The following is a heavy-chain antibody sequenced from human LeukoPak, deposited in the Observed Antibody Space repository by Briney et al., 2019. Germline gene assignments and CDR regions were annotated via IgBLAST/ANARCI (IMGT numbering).Heavy chain of an antibody. D-gene: IGHD1-26*01. Sequence: SETLSLTCAVYGGSFSGYYWSWIRQPPGKGLEWIGEINHSGSTNYNPSLKSRVTISVDTSKNQFSLKLSSVTAADTAVYYCARNSGSYFVDYWGQGTLVTVSS. J-gene: IGHJ4*02. V-gene: IGHV4-34*01. CDR3: ARNSGSYFVDY. CDR2: INHSGST. CDR1: GGSFSGYY.